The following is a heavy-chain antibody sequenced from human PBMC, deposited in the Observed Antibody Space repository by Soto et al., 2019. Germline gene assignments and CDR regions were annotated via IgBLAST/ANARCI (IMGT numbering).Heavy chain of an antibody. J-gene: IGHJ6*02. CDR1: GASISSSNYY. V-gene: IGHV4-39*01. D-gene: IGHD4-17*01. CDR3: ARHGNTVTTGYYYGMDV. CDR2: MYYSGRT. Sequence: NLRETLSLTCTVSGASISSSNYYWGWIRQPPGRGLEWIGTMYYSGRTYYNPSLKSRVTTSVDTSKNQFSLKLGAVTATDTAVYYCARHGNTVTTGYYYGMDVWGQGTTVTVSS.